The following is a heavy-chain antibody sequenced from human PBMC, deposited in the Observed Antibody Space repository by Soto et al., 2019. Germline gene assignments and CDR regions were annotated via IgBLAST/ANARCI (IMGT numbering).Heavy chain of an antibody. D-gene: IGHD3-10*01. V-gene: IGHV3-30-3*01. CDR2: ISGDGSNE. CDR3: ARDGGSGSYAYLRMDV. Sequence: QEQLVESGGGVVQPGRSLRLSCRVSGFTFINYAMHWVRQTPGKGLEWVALISGDGSNEYYADSVKGRFTISRDNSRNTLYLQMNSLRDEDTAVYYCARDGGSGSYAYLRMDVWGQGTTVTVSS. CDR1: GFTFINYA. J-gene: IGHJ6*02.